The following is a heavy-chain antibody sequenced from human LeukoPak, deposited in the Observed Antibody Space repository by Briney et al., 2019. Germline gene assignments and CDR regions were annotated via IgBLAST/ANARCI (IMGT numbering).Heavy chain of an antibody. CDR1: GGTFGGYY. V-gene: IGHV4-34*01. CDR2: IDHSGNT. J-gene: IGHJ4*02. CDR3: ARGEGSGSYMSYFEH. Sequence: SETLSLTCAVYGGTFGGYYWTWIRQSPGKGLEWIGEIDHSGNTNYNPSLKSRVTISEDTTKNQFSLKLSSVSAADTAVYYCARGEGSGSYMSYFEHWGQGTLVTVSS. D-gene: IGHD3-10*01.